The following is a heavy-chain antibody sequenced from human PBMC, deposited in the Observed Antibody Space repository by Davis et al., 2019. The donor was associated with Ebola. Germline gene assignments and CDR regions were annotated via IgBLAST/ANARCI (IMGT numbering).Heavy chain of an antibody. CDR2: INADGSEK. CDR3: ARSGSVGAVDY. CDR1: GFTFDDYG. Sequence: PGGSLRLSCAASGFTFDDYGMSWVRQAPGMGLDWVANINADGSEKYYVDSVNGRFTISRDNAKNSLYLQLNSLRDEDTAVYYCARSGSVGAVDYWGQGTLVTVSS. D-gene: IGHD3-10*01. V-gene: IGHV3-7*01. J-gene: IGHJ4*02.